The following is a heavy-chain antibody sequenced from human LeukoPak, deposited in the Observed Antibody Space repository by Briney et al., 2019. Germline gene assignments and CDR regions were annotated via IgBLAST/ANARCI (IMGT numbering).Heavy chain of an antibody. CDR1: GGSFSGYY. CDR3: ARGRGGYGYGRFDY. Sequence: SETLSLTCAVYGGSFSGYYWSWIRQPPGKGLEWIGEINHSGSTNYNPSLKSRVTISVDTSKNQFSLKLSSVTAADTAVYYCARGRGGYGYGRFDYWGQGTLVTVSS. D-gene: IGHD5-18*01. CDR2: INHSGST. V-gene: IGHV4-34*01. J-gene: IGHJ4*02.